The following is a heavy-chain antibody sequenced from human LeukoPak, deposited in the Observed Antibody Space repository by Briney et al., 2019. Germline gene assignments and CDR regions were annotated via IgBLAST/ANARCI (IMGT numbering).Heavy chain of an antibody. D-gene: IGHD3-22*01. Sequence: AAVKPSCKASGNTFTGYYMHWVRQAPGQGLEWMGWINPNSGGTNYVQKFQGRVTMTRDTSISTVYMELGRLRSDDTAAVYCARSRLYYDSSGDFDYWGHGSLFTVSS. J-gene: IGHJ4*01. CDR3: ARSRLYYDSSGDFDY. CDR1: GNTFTGYY. CDR2: INPNSGGT. V-gene: IGHV1-2*02.